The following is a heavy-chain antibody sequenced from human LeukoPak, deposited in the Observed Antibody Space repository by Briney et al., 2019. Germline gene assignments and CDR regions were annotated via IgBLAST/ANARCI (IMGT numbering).Heavy chain of an antibody. Sequence: SETLSHTCAVYGGFFSGYYWSWIRQPPGKGLEWIGEINHSGSTNYNPSLKSRVTISVDTSKNQFSLKLSSVTAADTAVYYCARGLGLYAPWGQGTLVTVSS. J-gene: IGHJ5*02. CDR1: GGFFSGYY. V-gene: IGHV4-34*01. CDR2: INHSGST. D-gene: IGHD2-2*02. CDR3: ARGLGLYAP.